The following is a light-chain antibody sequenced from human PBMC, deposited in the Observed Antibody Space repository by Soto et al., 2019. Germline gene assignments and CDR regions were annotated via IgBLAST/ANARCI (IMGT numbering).Light chain of an antibody. CDR2: DAS. CDR3: HQRSNWPRT. J-gene: IGKJ1*01. CDR1: QSVNFY. Sequence: EIVLTQSPATLSLSPGERATLSCRASQSVNFYLAWYQQKPGQAPRLLIYDASNRATGIPARFSGSGSGTDFTLTISSLEPEDFAVYYCHQRSNWPRTFGQGTKVDI. V-gene: IGKV3-11*01.